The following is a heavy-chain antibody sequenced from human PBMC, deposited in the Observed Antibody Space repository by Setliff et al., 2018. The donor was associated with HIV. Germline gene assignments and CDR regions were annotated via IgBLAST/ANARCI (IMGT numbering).Heavy chain of an antibody. Sequence: SETLSLTCAVSGYSISSGYYWGWIRQPPGKGLEWIGNIYHSGSTYYNPSLKSRVTMSVDTSKNQFSLKLSSVTAADTAVYYCARAPITIFGVIIIPVYFDYWGQGTLVTVSS. CDR1: GYSISSGYY. CDR3: ARAPITIFGVIIIPVYFDY. D-gene: IGHD3-3*01. J-gene: IGHJ4*02. CDR2: IYHSGST. V-gene: IGHV4-38-2*01.